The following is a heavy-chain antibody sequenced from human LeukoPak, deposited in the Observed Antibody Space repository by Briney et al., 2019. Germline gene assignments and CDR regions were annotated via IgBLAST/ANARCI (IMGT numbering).Heavy chain of an antibody. J-gene: IGHJ4*02. V-gene: IGHV5-51*01. CDR1: GYSLTSYW. CDR2: IYPGDSDT. Sequence: GESLKISCKGSGYSLTSYWIGWVRQMPGKGLEWMGIIYPGDSDTRYSPSFQGQVSMSADKSISTAYLQWSSLKASDTAMYYCARSARDSSGYYLYYFDYWGQGTLVTVS. CDR3: ARSARDSSGYYLYYFDY. D-gene: IGHD3-22*01.